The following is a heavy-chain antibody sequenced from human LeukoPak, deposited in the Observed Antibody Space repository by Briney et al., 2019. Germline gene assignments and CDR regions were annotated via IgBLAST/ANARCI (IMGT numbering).Heavy chain of an antibody. CDR2: ISYDGSNK. Sequence: PGRSLRLSCAASGFTFSSYGMHWVRQAPGKGLEWVAVISYDGSNKYYADSVKGRFTISRDNSKNTLYLQMDSLRAEDTAVYYCAKDRTSSGSGVRFDPWGQGTLVTVSS. V-gene: IGHV3-30*18. D-gene: IGHD6-13*01. CDR1: GFTFSSYG. CDR3: AKDRTSSGSGVRFDP. J-gene: IGHJ5*02.